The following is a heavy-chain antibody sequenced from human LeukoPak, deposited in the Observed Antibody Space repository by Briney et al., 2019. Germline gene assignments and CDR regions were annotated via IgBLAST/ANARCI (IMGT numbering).Heavy chain of an antibody. CDR3: ARVAAAGIFLPYYYYGMDV. D-gene: IGHD6-13*01. CDR2: INHSGST. J-gene: IGHJ6*02. CDR1: GGSFSGYY. V-gene: IGHV4-34*01. Sequence: KPSETLSLTCAVYGGSFSGYYWSWIRQPPGKGLEWIGEINHSGSTNYNPSLKSRVTISVDTSKNQFSLKLSSVTAADTAVYYCARVAAAGIFLPYYYYGMDVWGQGTTVTVSS.